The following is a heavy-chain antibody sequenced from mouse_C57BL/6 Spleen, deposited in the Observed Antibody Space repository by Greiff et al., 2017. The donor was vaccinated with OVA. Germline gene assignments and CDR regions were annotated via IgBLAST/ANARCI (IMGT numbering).Heavy chain of an antibody. CDR1: GYSITSGYY. Sequence: EVQLQESGPGLVKPSQSLSLTCSVTGYSITSGYYWNWIRQFPGNKLEWMGYISYDGSNNYNPSLKNRISITRDTSKNQFFLKLNSVTTEDTATYYCARGLTTHWYFDVWGTGTTVTVSS. CDR2: ISYDGSN. CDR3: ARGLTTHWYFDV. V-gene: IGHV3-6*01. J-gene: IGHJ1*03. D-gene: IGHD1-1*01.